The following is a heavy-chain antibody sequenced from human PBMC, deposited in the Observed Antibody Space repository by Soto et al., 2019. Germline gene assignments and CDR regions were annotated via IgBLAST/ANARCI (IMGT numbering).Heavy chain of an antibody. J-gene: IGHJ4*02. Sequence: QVQLVESGGGVVQPGRSLRLSCAASGFTFSSYGMQWVRQAPGKGLEWVAVISYDGSNKYYADSVKGRFTSARDNSKNTLYRKRNSLRSEDTAVYYCAKDWGKYFYDRSGQGVYWVQGTLVTVSS. V-gene: IGHV3-30*18. CDR3: AKDWGKYFYDRSGQGVY. CDR2: ISYDGSNK. D-gene: IGHD3-22*01. CDR1: GFTFSSYG.